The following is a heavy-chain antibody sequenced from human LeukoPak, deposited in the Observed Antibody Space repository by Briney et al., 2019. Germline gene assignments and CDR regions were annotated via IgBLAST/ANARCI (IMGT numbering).Heavy chain of an antibody. D-gene: IGHD6-13*01. Sequence: ASVKVSCKASGYTFTSYGISWVRQAPGQGLEWMGWISAYNSNKNYAQKLQGRVTMTTDTSTSTAYMELRSLRSDDTAVYYCAAERAYSSSWYGAYYYYYGMDVWGQGTTVTVSS. V-gene: IGHV1-18*01. J-gene: IGHJ6*02. CDR3: AAERAYSSSWYGAYYYYYGMDV. CDR1: GYTFTSYG. CDR2: ISAYNSNK.